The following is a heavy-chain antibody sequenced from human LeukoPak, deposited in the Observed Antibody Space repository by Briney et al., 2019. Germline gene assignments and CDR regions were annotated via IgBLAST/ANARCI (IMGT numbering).Heavy chain of an antibody. J-gene: IGHJ4*02. CDR2: ISSSSSYI. V-gene: IGHV3-21*01. D-gene: IGHD5-12*01. CDR1: GFTFSHYG. CDR3: ARGPSGYHNT. Sequence: GGSLRLSCAASGFTFSHYGMHWVRQAPGKGLEWVSSISSSSSYIYYADSVKGRFTISRDNAKNSLYLQMNSLRAEDTAVYYCARGPSGYHNTGGQGTLVTVSS.